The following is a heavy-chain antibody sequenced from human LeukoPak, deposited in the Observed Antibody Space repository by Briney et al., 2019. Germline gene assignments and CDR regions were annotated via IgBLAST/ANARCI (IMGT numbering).Heavy chain of an antibody. CDR1: GYTFTGYY. CDR2: INPNSGGT. V-gene: IGHV1-2*02. CDR3: ARQGYSNRWYWRHNWFDP. Sequence: GASVKVSCKASGYTFTGYYMHWVRQAPGQGLEWMGWINPNSGGTNYAQKFQGRVTMTRDTSISTAYMELSRLRSDDTAVYYCARQGYSNRWYWRHNWFDPWGQGTLVTVSS. J-gene: IGHJ5*02. D-gene: IGHD6-13*01.